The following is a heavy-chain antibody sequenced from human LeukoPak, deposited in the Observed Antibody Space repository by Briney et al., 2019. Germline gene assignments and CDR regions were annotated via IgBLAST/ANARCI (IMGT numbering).Heavy chain of an antibody. J-gene: IGHJ5*02. V-gene: IGHV4-39*07. Sequence: SETLSLTCTVSGVSISSSNSYWGWIRQPPGKGLEWIGSIYYSGSTYHNSSLKSRVTISVDTSKNQFSLKLSSVTAADTAVYYCAREGTTVAHWFDPWGQGALVIVSS. CDR2: IYYSGST. CDR1: GVSISSSNSY. CDR3: AREGTTVAHWFDP. D-gene: IGHD4-11*01.